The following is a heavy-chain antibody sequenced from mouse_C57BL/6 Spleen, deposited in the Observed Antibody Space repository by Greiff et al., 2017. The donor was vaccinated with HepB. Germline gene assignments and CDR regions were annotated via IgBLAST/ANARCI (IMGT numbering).Heavy chain of an antibody. D-gene: IGHD1-1*01. CDR3: AKNERGYYGSSYVTV. J-gene: IGHJ1*03. Sequence: QVQLQQSGPGLVQPSQSLSITCTVSGFSLTSYGVHWVRQSPGKGLEWLGVIWRGGSTDYNAAFMSRLSITKDNSKSQVFFKMNSLQADDTAIYYCAKNERGYYGSSYVTVWGTGTTVTVSS. V-gene: IGHV2-5*01. CDR2: IWRGGST. CDR1: GFSLTSYG.